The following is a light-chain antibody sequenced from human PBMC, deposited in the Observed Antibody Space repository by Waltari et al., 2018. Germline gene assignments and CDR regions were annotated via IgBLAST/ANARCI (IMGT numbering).Light chain of an antibody. V-gene: IGKV3-15*01. J-gene: IGKJ3*01. CDR3: QQYNVWPRT. Sequence: EIAMTQSPATLSVSPGKRATLSCRASQSVSDKLAWYQQKPGQAPRLLIYGASKRASGIPDRFSGSGSGTEFTLTISSLQSEDFALYYCQQYNVWPRTFGPGTKVDIK. CDR1: QSVSDK. CDR2: GAS.